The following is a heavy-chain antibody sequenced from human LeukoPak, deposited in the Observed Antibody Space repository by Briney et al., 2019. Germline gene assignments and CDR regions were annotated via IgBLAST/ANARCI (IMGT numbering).Heavy chain of an antibody. CDR1: GYTFTSYG. CDR3: AREFIVVVPAAAYGMDV. D-gene: IGHD2-2*01. J-gene: IGHJ6*02. V-gene: IGHV1-18*04. Sequence: ASVKVSCKASGYTFTSYGISWVRQAPGQGLEWMGWISAYNGNTNYAQKLQGRVTMTTDTSTSTAYMELRSLRSDDTAVYYCAREFIVVVPAAAYGMDVWGQGTTVTVSS. CDR2: ISAYNGNT.